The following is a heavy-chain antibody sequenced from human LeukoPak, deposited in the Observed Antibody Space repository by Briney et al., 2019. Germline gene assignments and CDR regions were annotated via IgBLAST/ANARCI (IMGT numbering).Heavy chain of an antibody. D-gene: IGHD3-22*01. CDR3: ASTHYDSVGDDY. V-gene: IGHV4-4*07. J-gene: IGHJ4*02. CDR1: GGSISSYY. Sequence: SETLSLTCTVSGGSISSYYWSWIRQLAGKGLEWIGRIYISGSTNYNPSLKSRVTMSIDTSKNQFSLKLTSVTAADTAVYYCASTHYDSVGDDYWGQGTLVTVSS. CDR2: IYISGST.